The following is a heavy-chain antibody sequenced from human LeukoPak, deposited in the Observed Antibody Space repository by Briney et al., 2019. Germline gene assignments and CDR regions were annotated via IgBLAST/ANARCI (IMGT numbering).Heavy chain of an antibody. D-gene: IGHD2-2*03. CDR2: ISYDGSNK. CDR3: AKDLGWIYYYYGMDV. CDR1: GFTFSSYG. Sequence: GGSLRLSCTVSGFTFSSYGMHWVRQAPGKGLEWVAVISYDGSNKYYADSVKGRFTISRDNSKDTLYLQMNSLRAEDTAVYYCAKDLGWIYYYYGMDVWGQGTTVTVSS. V-gene: IGHV3-30*18. J-gene: IGHJ6*02.